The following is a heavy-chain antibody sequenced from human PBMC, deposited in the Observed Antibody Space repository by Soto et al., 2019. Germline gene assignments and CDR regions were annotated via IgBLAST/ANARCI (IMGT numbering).Heavy chain of an antibody. J-gene: IGHJ4*02. D-gene: IGHD6-19*01. CDR1: GGSISSYY. Sequence: PSETLSLTCTVSGGSISSYYWSWIRQPPGKGLEWIGYIYYSGSTNYNPSLKSRVTISVDTSKNQFSLKLSSVTAADTAVYYCARHGGSIKVYSSGWYYFDYWGQGTLVTAPQ. V-gene: IGHV4-59*08. CDR3: ARHGGSIKVYSSGWYYFDY. CDR2: IYYSGST.